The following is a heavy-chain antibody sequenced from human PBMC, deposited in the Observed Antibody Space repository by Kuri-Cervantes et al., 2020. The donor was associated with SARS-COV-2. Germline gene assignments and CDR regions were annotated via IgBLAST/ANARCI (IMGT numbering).Heavy chain of an antibody. CDR3: ARDLRVRLEGRFDYYYIMDV. J-gene: IGHJ6*02. D-gene: IGHD1-1*01. CDR2: ISHDGKNK. Sequence: GESLKISCAAPGFNFSRADMHWVRQAPGKGLEWVAVISHDGKNKKCIASGKGRFTISRDNSQNTLYLHMKSLRSEDTAVYYCARDLRVRLEGRFDYYYIMDVWGQGTTVTVSS. CDR1: GFNFSRAD. V-gene: IGHV3-30*03.